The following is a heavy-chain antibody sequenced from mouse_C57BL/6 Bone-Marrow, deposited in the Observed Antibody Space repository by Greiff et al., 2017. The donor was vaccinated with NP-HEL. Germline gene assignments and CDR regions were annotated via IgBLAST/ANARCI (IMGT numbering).Heavy chain of an antibody. Sequence: QVQLQQPGAELVRPGSSVKLSCKASGYTFTSYWMDWVKQRPGQGLEWIGNIYTSDSETHYNRKFKDNAALTLDKSSSTAYMPMSHLTSEDSSVYDCARWDTTVVAHWYFDVWGTGTTVTVSS. CDR1: GYTFTSYW. V-gene: IGHV1-61*01. J-gene: IGHJ1*03. CDR3: ARWDTTVVAHWYFDV. CDR2: IYTSDSET. D-gene: IGHD1-1*01.